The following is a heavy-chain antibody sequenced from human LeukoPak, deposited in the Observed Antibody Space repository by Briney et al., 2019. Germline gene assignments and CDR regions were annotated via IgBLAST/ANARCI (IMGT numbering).Heavy chain of an antibody. Sequence: ASVKVSCKASGYTFTSYDINWVRQAPGQGLEWMGWMNPNSGNTGYAQKFQGRVTMTRNTSISTAYMELSSLRSEDTAVYYCARGNWGYCSGGSCYGGGNYFDYWGQGTLVTVSS. CDR3: ARGNWGYCSGGSCYGGGNYFDY. D-gene: IGHD2-15*01. V-gene: IGHV1-8*01. CDR2: MNPNSGNT. J-gene: IGHJ4*02. CDR1: GYTFTSYD.